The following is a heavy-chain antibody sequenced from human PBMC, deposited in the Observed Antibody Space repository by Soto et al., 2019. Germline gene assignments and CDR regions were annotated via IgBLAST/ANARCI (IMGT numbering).Heavy chain of an antibody. Sequence: QVQLVESGGGVVQPGRSLRLSCAASGFTFSSYGMHWVRQAPGKGLEWVAVIWYDGSNKYYADSVKGRFTISRDNSKNTLYLQMNSLRAEDTAVYYCARAGGYCSSTRCYFFDYWGQGTLVTVSS. D-gene: IGHD2-2*01. V-gene: IGHV3-33*01. CDR3: ARAGGYCSSTRCYFFDY. CDR2: IWYDGSNK. J-gene: IGHJ4*02. CDR1: GFTFSSYG.